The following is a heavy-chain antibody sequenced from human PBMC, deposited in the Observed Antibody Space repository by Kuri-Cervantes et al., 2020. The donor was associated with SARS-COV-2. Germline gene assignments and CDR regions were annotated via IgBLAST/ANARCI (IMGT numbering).Heavy chain of an antibody. CDR1: GFTFSNYN. J-gene: IGHJ6*02. D-gene: IGHD3-3*01. V-gene: IGHV3-33*08. Sequence: GESLKISCAASGFTFSNYNMHWVRQAPGKGLEWVAVIWYDGSNKYYADSVKGRFTISRDNSKNTLYLQMNSLRAEDTAVYYCARAEKRTIFGVVNYYYYGMDVWGQGTTVTVSS. CDR3: ARAEKRTIFGVVNYYYYGMDV. CDR2: IWYDGSNK.